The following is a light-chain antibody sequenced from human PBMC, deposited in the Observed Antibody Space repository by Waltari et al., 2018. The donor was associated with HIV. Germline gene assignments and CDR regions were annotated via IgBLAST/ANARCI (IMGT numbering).Light chain of an antibody. CDR2: RKH. CDR1: SANIGTNY. V-gene: IGLV1-47*01. CDR3: AAWDDGLSGVV. Sequence: QSVLTQQPSASGPPGHRVTIPCSGTSANIGTNYVYWYQQLPETAHNRLMYRKHQRPSRVPDRFSGSKSGTSASLAVSGLRSEDEGDYYCAAWDDGLSGVVFGGGTKLTVL. J-gene: IGLJ2*01.